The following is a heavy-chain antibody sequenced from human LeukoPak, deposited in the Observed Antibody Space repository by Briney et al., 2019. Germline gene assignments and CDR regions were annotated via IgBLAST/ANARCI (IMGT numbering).Heavy chain of an antibody. CDR2: ISAYNGNT. D-gene: IGHD3-10*01. V-gene: IGHV1-18*01. CDR1: GYTFTSYG. CDR3: AGPLLLWFGELSDGMDV. J-gene: IGHJ6*02. Sequence: GASVKVSCKASGYTFTSYGISWVRQAPGQGLEWMGWISAYNGNTNYAQKLQGRVTMTTDTSTSTAYMELRSLRSDDTAVYYCAGPLLLWFGELSDGMDVWGQGTTVTVSS.